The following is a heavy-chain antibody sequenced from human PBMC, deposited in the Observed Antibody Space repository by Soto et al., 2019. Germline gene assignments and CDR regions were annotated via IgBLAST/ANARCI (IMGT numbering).Heavy chain of an antibody. CDR3: ARSVAVVPAPATALNWFDT. J-gene: IGHJ5*02. Sequence: QVQLVQSGAEVKKPGSSVKVSCKASGGTFSTYSVGWVRQAPGQGLEWMGMIVPVLGLVDYAQKFQGRVTISADKSTGTAYLELNSLSSGDTAVYYCARSVAVVPAPATALNWFDTWRQGTLVAVSS. CDR1: GGTFSTYS. CDR2: IVPVLGLV. D-gene: IGHD2-2*01. V-gene: IGHV1-69*02.